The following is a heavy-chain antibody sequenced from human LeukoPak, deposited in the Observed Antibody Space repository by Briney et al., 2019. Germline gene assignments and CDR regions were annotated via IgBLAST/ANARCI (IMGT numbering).Heavy chain of an antibody. CDR2: ISSNGGST. D-gene: IGHD7-27*01. CDR3: ARDSPYWGAFDI. CDR1: GFTFGSYA. V-gene: IGHV3-64*01. J-gene: IGHJ3*02. Sequence: QPGGSLRLSCAASGFTFGSYAMHWVRQAPGKGLEYVSAISSNGGSTYYANSVKGRFTISRDNSKDTLYLQMGSLRAEDMAVYYCARDSPYWGAFDIWGQGTMVTVSS.